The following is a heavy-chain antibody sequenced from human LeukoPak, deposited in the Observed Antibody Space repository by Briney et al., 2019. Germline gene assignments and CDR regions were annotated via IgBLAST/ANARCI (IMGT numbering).Heavy chain of an antibody. J-gene: IGHJ3*02. V-gene: IGHV4-59*01. D-gene: IGHD3-22*01. CDR2: IYYSGST. Sequence: PSETLSLTCSVSGGSITSYYWSWIWQPPGKGLEWIGYIYYSGSTNYNPSLKSRVTISLDTSKNQFSLKLSSVTAADTAVYYCARDQNDGSGDYFAFDIWGQGTMVTVSS. CDR3: ARDQNDGSGDYFAFDI. CDR1: GGSITSYY.